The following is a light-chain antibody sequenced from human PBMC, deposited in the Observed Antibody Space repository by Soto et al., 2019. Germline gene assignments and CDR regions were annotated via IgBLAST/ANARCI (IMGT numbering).Light chain of an antibody. CDR2: DAS. CDR3: QKRSNGGMT. V-gene: IGKV3-11*01. CDR1: PRGSSY. Sequence: EILLPQSPATLSLSPGERATLSCWARPRGSSYLAWYQQQPGQAPRLLLYDASNRATGIPARVSGSGSGTDFTLTISSLEPEDFAVDYCQKRSNGGMTFGQGTRLEIK. J-gene: IGKJ5*01.